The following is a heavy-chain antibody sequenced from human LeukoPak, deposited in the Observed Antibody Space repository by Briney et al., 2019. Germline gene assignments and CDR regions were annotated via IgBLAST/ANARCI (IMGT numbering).Heavy chain of an antibody. J-gene: IGHJ4*02. CDR1: GFTFSNAW. CDR2: IYSGGST. V-gene: IGHV3-66*01. Sequence: PGGSLRLSCAASGFTFSNAWMSWVRQAPGKGLEWVSVIYSGGSTYYADSVKGRFTISRDNSKNTLYLQMNSLRAEDTAVYYCARDRYYGSGSDYWGQGTLVTVSS. CDR3: ARDRYYGSGSDY. D-gene: IGHD3-10*01.